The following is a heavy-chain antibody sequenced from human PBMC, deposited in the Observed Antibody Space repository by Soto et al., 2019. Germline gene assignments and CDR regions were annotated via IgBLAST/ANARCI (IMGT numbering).Heavy chain of an antibody. Sequence: SETLSLTCTVSGGSISSSSYYWGWIRQPPGKGLEWIGIIHYSGSTNYNPSLKGRVTMSVDTSKNQFSLKLTSVNTADTAIYYCTRGGDPYKTGHWGQGTLVTAPQ. V-gene: IGHV4-61*05. CDR1: GGSISSSSYY. CDR2: IHYSGST. D-gene: IGHD2-21*01. CDR3: TRGGDPYKTGH. J-gene: IGHJ4*02.